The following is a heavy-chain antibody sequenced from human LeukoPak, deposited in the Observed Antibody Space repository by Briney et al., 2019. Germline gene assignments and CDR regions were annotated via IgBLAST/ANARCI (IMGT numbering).Heavy chain of an antibody. D-gene: IGHD3-3*01. CDR1: GGSISSYY. V-gene: IGHV4-59*01. CDR2: IYYSGST. CDR3: ARSRYLTTSYYYMDV. Sequence: PSETLSLTCTVSGGSISSYYWSWIRQPPGKGLEWIGYIYYSGSTNYNPSLKSRVTISVDTSKNQFSLKLSSVTAADTAVYYCARSRYLTTSYYYMDVWGKGTTVTVSS. J-gene: IGHJ6*03.